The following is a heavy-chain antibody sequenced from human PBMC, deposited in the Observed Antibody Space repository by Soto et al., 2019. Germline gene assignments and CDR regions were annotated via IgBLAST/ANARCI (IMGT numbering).Heavy chain of an antibody. CDR2: ISYDGSNK. Sequence: QVQLVESGGGVVQPGRSLRLSCAASGFTFSSYGMHWVRQAPGKGLELVAVISYDGSNKYYADSVKGRFTISRDNSKNTLYLQMNSLGAEDTAVYYCAKAVRGYEVRGVSSLDVWGQGTTVTVSS. V-gene: IGHV3-30*18. J-gene: IGHJ6*02. D-gene: IGHD3-10*01. CDR1: GFTFSSYG. CDR3: AKAVRGYEVRGVSSLDV.